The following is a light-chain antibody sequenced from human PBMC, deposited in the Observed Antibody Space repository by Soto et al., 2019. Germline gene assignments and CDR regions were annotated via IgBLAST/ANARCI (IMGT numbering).Light chain of an antibody. CDR3: CSYAGTNTFV. CDR2: EGH. Sequence: QSALTQPASVSGSPGQSITISCTGTSSDVGSYNLVSWYQQHPGKAPKLMIYEGHKRPSGVSNRFSGSKSANTASLTISGLQTEDEADYYCCSYAGTNTFVFGTGTKLTVL. J-gene: IGLJ1*01. V-gene: IGLV2-23*01. CDR1: SSDVGSYNL.